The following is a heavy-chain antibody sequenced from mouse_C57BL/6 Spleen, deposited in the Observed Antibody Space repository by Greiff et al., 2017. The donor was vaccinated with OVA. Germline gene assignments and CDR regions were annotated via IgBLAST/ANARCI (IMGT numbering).Heavy chain of an antibody. V-gene: IGHV1-53*01. CDR2: INPSNGGT. J-gene: IGHJ4*01. CDR1: GYTFTSYW. D-gene: IGHD2-4*01. Sequence: QVQLQQPGTELVKPGASVKLSCKASGYTFTSYWMHWVKQRPGQGLEWIGNINPSNGGTNYNEKFKSKAILTVDKSSSTAYMQLSSLTSEDSAVYYCAREEYDYDQAMDYWGQGTSVTVSS. CDR3: AREEYDYDQAMDY.